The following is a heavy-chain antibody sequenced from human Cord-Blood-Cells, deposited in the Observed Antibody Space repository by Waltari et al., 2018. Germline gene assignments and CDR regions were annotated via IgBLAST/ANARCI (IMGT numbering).Heavy chain of an antibody. CDR3: ATGAVRWRWFDP. J-gene: IGHJ5*02. Sequence: SMHWVRQAPGKGLEWMGGFDPEDGETIYAQKFQGRVTMTEDTSTDTAYMELSSLRSEDTAVYYCATGAVRWRWFDPWGQGTLVTVSS. CDR2: FDPEDGET. D-gene: IGHD3-10*01. CDR1: S. V-gene: IGHV1-24*01.